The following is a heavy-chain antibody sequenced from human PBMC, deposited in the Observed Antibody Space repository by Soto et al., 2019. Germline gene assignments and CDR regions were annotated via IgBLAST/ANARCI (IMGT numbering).Heavy chain of an antibody. J-gene: IGHJ4*02. CDR2: IYSGGST. D-gene: IGHD3-22*01. CDR1: GFTVSSNY. Sequence: GGSLRLSCAASGFTVSSNYMSWVRQAPGKGLEWVSVIYSGGSTYYADSVKGRFTISRDNSKNTLYLQMNSLRAEDTAVYYCTVYDSSGYYDYWGQGTLVTVSS. CDR3: TVYDSSGYYDY. V-gene: IGHV3-66*01.